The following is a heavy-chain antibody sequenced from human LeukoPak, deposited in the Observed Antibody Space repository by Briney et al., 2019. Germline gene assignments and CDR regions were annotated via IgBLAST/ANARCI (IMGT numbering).Heavy chain of an antibody. J-gene: IGHJ4*02. CDR3: ARDQASYYDSSGYSYFDY. CDR1: GDSVSSNSAA. D-gene: IGHD3-22*01. V-gene: IGHV6-1*01. CDR2: TYYRSKWYN. Sequence: SQTLSLTCAISGDSVSSNSAAWNWIRQSPSRGLEWLGRTYYRSKWYNDYAVSVKSRITINPDTSKNQFSLQLNSVTPEDTAVYYCARDQASYYDSSGYSYFDYWGQGTLVTVSS.